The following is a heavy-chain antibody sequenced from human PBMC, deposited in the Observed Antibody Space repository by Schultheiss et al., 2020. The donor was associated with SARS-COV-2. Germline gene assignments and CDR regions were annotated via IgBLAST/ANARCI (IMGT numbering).Heavy chain of an antibody. CDR2: IYHSGST. J-gene: IGHJ4*02. D-gene: IGHD6-19*01. CDR1: GYSISSGYY. Sequence: SQTLSLTCAVSGYSISSGYYWGWIRQPPGKGLEWIGSIYHSGSTYYNPSLKSRVTISVDTSKNQFSLKLSSVTAADTAVYYCARIQWLGYPPFDYWGQGTLVTVSS. V-gene: IGHV4-38-2*01. CDR3: ARIQWLGYPPFDY.